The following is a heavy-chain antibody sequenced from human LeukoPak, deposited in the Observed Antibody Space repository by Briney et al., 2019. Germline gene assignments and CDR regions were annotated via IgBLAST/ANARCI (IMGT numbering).Heavy chain of an antibody. D-gene: IGHD3-22*01. CDR1: VYTFTSYY. J-gene: IGHJ4*02. CDR2: IHPNIDGT. CDR3: ARLDYYDSSGYWAFDY. Sequence: ASVKVSCKASVYTFTSYYMHWVRPAPAQGREWMGWIHPNIDGTNYAQKFQGRVTMTRDTSISTAYMELSRLRSDDTAVYYCARLDYYDSSGYWAFDYWGQGTLVTVSS. V-gene: IGHV1-2*02.